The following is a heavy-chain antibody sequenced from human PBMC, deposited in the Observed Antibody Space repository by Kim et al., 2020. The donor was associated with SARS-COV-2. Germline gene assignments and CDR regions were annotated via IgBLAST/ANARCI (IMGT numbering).Heavy chain of an antibody. CDR1: GYTFTHYV. Sequence: ASVKVSCKTSGYTFTHYVLHWVRQAPGQGLEWMGWINAANGNTHSSQRFRDRVTFTTDTSATTAYMEFSSLRSDDTAVYFCARQMFGGTFVTEAQYF. J-gene: IGHJ1*01. V-gene: IGHV1-3*01. D-gene: IGHD3-16*01. CDR3: ARQMFGGTFVTEAQYF. CDR2: INAANGNT.